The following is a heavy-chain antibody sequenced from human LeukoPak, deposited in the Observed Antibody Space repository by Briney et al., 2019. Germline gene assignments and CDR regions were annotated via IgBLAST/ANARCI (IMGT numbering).Heavy chain of an antibody. V-gene: IGHV3-33*01. Sequence: PGESLKISCAASGFTFSSYGMHWVRQAPGKGLEWVAVIWYDGSNRYYADSVKGRFTISRDNAKNSLHLQMNSLRVEDTAVYYCARDRKFDYWGQGTLVTVSS. J-gene: IGHJ4*02. CDR2: IWYDGSNR. CDR3: ARDRKFDY. CDR1: GFTFSSYG.